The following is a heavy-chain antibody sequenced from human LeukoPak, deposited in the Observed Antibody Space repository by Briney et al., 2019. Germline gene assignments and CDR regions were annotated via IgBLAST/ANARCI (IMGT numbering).Heavy chain of an antibody. J-gene: IGHJ3*02. CDR1: GGSISSSSYY. D-gene: IGHD4-17*01. V-gene: IGHV4-39*01. Sequence: SETLPLTCTVSGGSISSSSYYWGWIRQPPGKGLEWIGSIYYSGSTYYNPSLKSRVTISVDTSKNQFSLKLSSVTAADTAVYYCARQVKTTVTNEGAFDIWGQGTMVTVSS. CDR2: IYYSGST. CDR3: ARQVKTTVTNEGAFDI.